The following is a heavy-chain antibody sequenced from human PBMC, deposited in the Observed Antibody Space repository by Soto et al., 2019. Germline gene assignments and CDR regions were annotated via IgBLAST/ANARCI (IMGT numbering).Heavy chain of an antibody. J-gene: IGHJ4*02. CDR2: VSYYGSYN. D-gene: IGHD1-1*01. Sequence: GTRRVSCAASRFTLSSYAIHWVRKAPGRGLEWAAVVSYYGSYNYSVHPVKGRFPLSSDNSKNSLYLQMKRLRSEDTAVYYCAKDVVNWNAYNIFDYWGQGSLVTIYS. V-gene: IGHV3-30*18. CDR3: AKDVVNWNAYNIFDY. CDR1: RFTLSSYA.